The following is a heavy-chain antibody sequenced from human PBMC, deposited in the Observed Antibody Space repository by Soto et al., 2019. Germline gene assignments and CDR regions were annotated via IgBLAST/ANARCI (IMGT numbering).Heavy chain of an antibody. J-gene: IGHJ4*02. V-gene: IGHV1-69*08. CDR3: ARDSPIGSTFSGYDAIDY. CDR1: GGTFSNDI. D-gene: IGHD5-12*01. CDR2: IIPLLDIA. Sequence: QVQLVQSGAEVQKPGSSVKVSCKTSGGTFSNDIITWVRQAPGQGLEWMGRIIPLLDIANYAQKFQGRVTITADKSTGTAYMELNSLRSEDTAVYYCARDSPIGSTFSGYDAIDYWGQGTLVTVSS.